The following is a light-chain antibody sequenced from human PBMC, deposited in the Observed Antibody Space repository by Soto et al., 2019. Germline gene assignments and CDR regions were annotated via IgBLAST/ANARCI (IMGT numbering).Light chain of an antibody. CDR2: GAS. Sequence: EIVMTQSPATLSVAPGERATLSCWASQSVSGNLAWYQQKPGQAPRLLLYGASSRATGIPARFSASGSGTEFTLPISRLQSEDFAGYFCQQYNKWPLTFGGGTKVEI. J-gene: IGKJ4*01. CDR1: QSVSGN. CDR3: QQYNKWPLT. V-gene: IGKV3-15*01.